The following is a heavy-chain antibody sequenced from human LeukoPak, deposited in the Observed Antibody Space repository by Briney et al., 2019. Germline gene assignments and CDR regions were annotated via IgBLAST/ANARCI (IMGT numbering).Heavy chain of an antibody. D-gene: IGHD3-10*01. J-gene: IGHJ4*02. V-gene: IGHV3-23*01. CDR3: AKPGSGSYFQTYYYFDY. CDR1: GFTFSSYA. Sequence: GGSLRLSCAASGFTFSSYAMSWVRQAPGKGLEWVSAISGSGGSTYYADSVKGRFTNSRVNSKNTLYLQMNSLRAEDTAVYYCAKPGSGSYFQTYYYFDYWGQGTLVTVSS. CDR2: ISGSGGST.